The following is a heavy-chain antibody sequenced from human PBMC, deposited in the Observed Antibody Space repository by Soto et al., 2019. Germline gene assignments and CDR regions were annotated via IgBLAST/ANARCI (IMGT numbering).Heavy chain of an antibody. V-gene: IGHV3-11*01. Sequence: LILSCTASGFTFSDYYMSWIRQAPGKGLEWVSYISSSGGTIYYADSVKGRFTISRDNAKNSLYLQMNSLRAEDTAVYYCASGATVFDSWGQGTQVTVSS. CDR1: GFTFSDYY. CDR2: ISSSGGTI. J-gene: IGHJ4*02. CDR3: ASGATVFDS. D-gene: IGHD1-26*01.